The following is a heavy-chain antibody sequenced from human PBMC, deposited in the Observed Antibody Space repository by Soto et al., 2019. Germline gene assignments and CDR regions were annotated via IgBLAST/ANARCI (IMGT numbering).Heavy chain of an antibody. V-gene: IGHV4-30-4*08. CDR3: AREDDGGDRDYYGLDV. Sequence: SETRSLTCPVSGGSISYEYYHWTWIRQSPGKGLEWIGYIHYSGSIIYNPSFKSRVTISVDTSKNQFSLQLSSVTAADTAVYFCAREDDGGDRDYYGLDVWGQGTTVTVSS. CDR1: GGSISYEYYH. CDR2: IHYSGSI. J-gene: IGHJ6*02. D-gene: IGHD2-21*02.